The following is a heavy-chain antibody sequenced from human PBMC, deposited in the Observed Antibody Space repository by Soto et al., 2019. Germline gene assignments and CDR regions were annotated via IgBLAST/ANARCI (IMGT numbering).Heavy chain of an antibody. CDR2: IIPIFGTA. V-gene: IGHV1-69*13. CDR1: GGTFSSYA. J-gene: IGHJ5*02. D-gene: IGHD1-1*01. CDR3: AGANWNPARFSWFDP. Sequence: ASVKVSCKASGGTFSSYAISWVRQAPGQGLEWMGGIIPIFGTANYAQKFQGRVTITADESTSTAYMELSSLRSEDTAVYYCAGANWNPARFSWFDPWGQGTLVTVSS.